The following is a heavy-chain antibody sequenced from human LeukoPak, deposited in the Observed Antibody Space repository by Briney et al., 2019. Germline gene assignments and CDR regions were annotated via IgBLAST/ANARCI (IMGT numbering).Heavy chain of an antibody. CDR3: ASAATPLRNRTYYFDY. D-gene: IGHD2/OR15-2a*01. CDR1: GASFSGYY. J-gene: IGHJ4*02. CDR2: INHSGST. V-gene: IGHV4-34*01. Sequence: SETLSLTCAVYGASFSGYYWSWSRQPPGKGLEWIGEINHSGSTNYNPSLKSRVTISVDTSKNQLSLKLSSVTAADTAVYYCASAATPLRNRTYYFDYWGQGNLVTVSS.